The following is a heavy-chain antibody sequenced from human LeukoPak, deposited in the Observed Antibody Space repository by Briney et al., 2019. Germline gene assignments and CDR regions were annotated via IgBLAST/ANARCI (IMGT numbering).Heavy chain of an antibody. J-gene: IGHJ3*02. CDR1: GDSISSSPYF. D-gene: IGHD1-14*01. CDR2: INYSGNT. V-gene: IGHV4-39*01. Sequence: TSETLSLICTVSGDSISSSPYFCGWLRQPPGKGLEWIGSINYSGNTYFNPSLQSRVAISVDTSKNQFSLKLSSLTAADTAVYSCARPSGRNWNAFDIWGQGTMVTVSS. CDR3: ARPSGRNWNAFDI.